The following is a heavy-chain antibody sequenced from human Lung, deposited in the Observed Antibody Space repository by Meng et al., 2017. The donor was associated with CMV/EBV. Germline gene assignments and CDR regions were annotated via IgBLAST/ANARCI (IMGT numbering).Heavy chain of an antibody. D-gene: IGHD3-10*01. Sequence: GGSXRLSCVASGFSFSTYAMHWVRQAPGKGLEWVAFIRFDGSNRDYAGSVKGRFTISRDNSKNTLYVQMNNLRPEDTAVYYCAKDGGGTLRGAIITKYYFDYWXQGTPVTVSS. CDR1: GFSFSTYA. CDR3: AKDGGGTLRGAIITKYYFDY. CDR2: IRFDGSNR. J-gene: IGHJ4*02. V-gene: IGHV3-30*02.